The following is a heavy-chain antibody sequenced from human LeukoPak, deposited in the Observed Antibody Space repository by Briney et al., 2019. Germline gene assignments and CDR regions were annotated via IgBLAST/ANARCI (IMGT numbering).Heavy chain of an antibody. J-gene: IGHJ4*02. Sequence: ASVKVSCKAFGYTFTSNYMHWVRQAPGQGPEWMGVISPSGGSTTYAQKFQGRVTLTRDMSTSTDYLELSSLRSEDTAVYYCARQYSSGWYSDWGQGTLVTVSS. CDR3: ARQYSSGWYSD. D-gene: IGHD6-19*01. CDR1: GYTFTSNY. V-gene: IGHV1-46*01. CDR2: ISPSGGST.